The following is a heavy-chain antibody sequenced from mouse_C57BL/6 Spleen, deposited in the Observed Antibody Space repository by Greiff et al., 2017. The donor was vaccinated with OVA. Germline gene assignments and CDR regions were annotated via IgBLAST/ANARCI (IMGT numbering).Heavy chain of an antibody. D-gene: IGHD4-1*02. CDR1: GYTFTDYY. CDR2: IYPGSGNT. V-gene: IGHV1-76*01. CDR3: ARSNWDYAMDY. Sequence: QVQLKESGAELVRPGASVKLSCKASGYTFTDYYINWVKQRPGQGLEWIARIYPGSGNTYYNEKFKGKATLTAEKSSSTAYMQLSSLTSEDSAVYCCARSNWDYAMDYWGQGTSVTVSS. J-gene: IGHJ4*01.